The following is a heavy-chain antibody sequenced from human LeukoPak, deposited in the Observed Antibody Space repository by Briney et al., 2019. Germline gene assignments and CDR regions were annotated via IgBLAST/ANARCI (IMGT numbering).Heavy chain of an antibody. J-gene: IGHJ4*02. CDR2: INAGNGNT. D-gene: IGHD3-22*01. CDR3: ARVTGYQTSGSLGFDY. CDR1: GYTFTSYA. Sequence: ASVKVSRKASGYTFTSYAMHWVRQAPGQRLEWMGWINAGNGNTKYSQKFQGRVTITRDTSASTAYMELSSLRSEDTAVYYCARVTGYQTSGSLGFDYWGQGTLVTVSS. V-gene: IGHV1-3*01.